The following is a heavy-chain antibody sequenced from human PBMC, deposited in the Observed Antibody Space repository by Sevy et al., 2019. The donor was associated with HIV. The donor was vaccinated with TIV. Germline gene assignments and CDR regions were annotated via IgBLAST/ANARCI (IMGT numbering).Heavy chain of an antibody. Sequence: GGSLRLSCAASGFTFRDSYMHWVRQVPGKGLEWVSRISWDGDSTKYADSVKGRFTVSRDNTKKSLYLQMNSLRTEDSAVYYCAKGLRGITGLDYWGQGTLVTVSS. J-gene: IGHJ4*02. CDR1: GFTFRDSY. V-gene: IGHV3-43*01. D-gene: IGHD3-10*01. CDR2: ISWDGDST. CDR3: AKGLRGITGLDY.